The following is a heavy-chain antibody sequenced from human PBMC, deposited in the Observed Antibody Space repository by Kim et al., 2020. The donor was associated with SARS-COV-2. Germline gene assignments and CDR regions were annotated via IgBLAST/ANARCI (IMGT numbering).Heavy chain of an antibody. V-gene: IGHV5-10-1*01. J-gene: IGHJ5*02. CDR3: ATIVVVPAARSFWFDP. Sequence: GREWLGRIVPSDSYTNYSPSFQGHVTISADKSISTAYLQWSSLKASDTAMYYCATIVVVPAARSFWFDPWGQGTLVTVSS. D-gene: IGHD2-2*01. CDR2: IVPSDSYT.